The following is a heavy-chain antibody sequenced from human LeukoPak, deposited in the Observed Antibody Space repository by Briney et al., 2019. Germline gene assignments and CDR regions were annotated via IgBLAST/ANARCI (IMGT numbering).Heavy chain of an antibody. CDR2: ISGYNGNT. J-gene: IGHJ4*02. V-gene: IGHV1-18*01. CDR1: GYSFTSYG. D-gene: IGHD3-10*01. Sequence: GASVKVSCKASGYSFTSYGFTWVRQAPGQGLEWMGWISGYNGNTIYAQKLQGRVTMTTDTSTSTAYMELRSLRFDDTAVYYCARDPDFRGAQIDYWGQGTLVTVSS. CDR3: ARDPDFRGAQIDY.